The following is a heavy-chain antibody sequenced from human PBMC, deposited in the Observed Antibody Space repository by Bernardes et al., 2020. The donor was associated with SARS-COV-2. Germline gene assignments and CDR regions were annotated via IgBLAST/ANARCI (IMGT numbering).Heavy chain of an antibody. Sequence: TLSLTCTVSGGSISSYYWSWIRQPPGKGLEWIGYIYYSGSTNYNPSLKSRVTISVDTSKNQFSLKLSSVTAADTAVYYCARDSYYYDTHSYYFDYWGQGTLVTVSS. CDR2: IYYSGST. D-gene: IGHD3-22*01. V-gene: IGHV4-59*01. CDR1: GGSISSYY. J-gene: IGHJ4*02. CDR3: ARDSYYYDTHSYYFDY.